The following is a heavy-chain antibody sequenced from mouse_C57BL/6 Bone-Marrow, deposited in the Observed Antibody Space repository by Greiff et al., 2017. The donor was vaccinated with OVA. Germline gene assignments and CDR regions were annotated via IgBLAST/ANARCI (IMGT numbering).Heavy chain of an antibody. V-gene: IGHV2-6-1*01. J-gene: IGHJ1*03. Sequence: VKLMESGPGLVAPSQSLSITCTVSGFSLTSYGVHWVRQPPGKGLEWLVVIWSDGSTTYNSALKSRLSISKDNSKSQVFLKMNSLQTDDTAMYYCARHGYYGSYWYFEGWGTGTTVTVSS. CDR2: IWSDGST. D-gene: IGHD1-1*01. CDR1: GFSLTSYG. CDR3: ARHGYYGSYWYFEG.